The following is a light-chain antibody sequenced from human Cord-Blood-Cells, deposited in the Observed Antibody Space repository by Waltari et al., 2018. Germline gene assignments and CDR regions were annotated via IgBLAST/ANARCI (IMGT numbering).Light chain of an antibody. CDR2: DAS. V-gene: IGKV1-33*01. J-gene: IGKJ2*01. CDR1: QDISNY. Sequence: DIQMTQSPSSLSASVGDRVTITCQASQDISNYLNWYQQKPGKAPKLLNYDASNLETGVPSRVSGSGSGTDFTFTISSLQPEDIATYYCQQYDNLPYTFGQGTKLEIK. CDR3: QQYDNLPYT.